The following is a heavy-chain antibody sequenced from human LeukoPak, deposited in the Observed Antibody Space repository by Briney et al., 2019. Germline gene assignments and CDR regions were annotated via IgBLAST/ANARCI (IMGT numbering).Heavy chain of an antibody. D-gene: IGHD2-2*01. J-gene: IGHJ5*02. CDR1: RFTFRSYE. Sequence: GGSLRLSCAASRFTFRSYEMNWVRQAPGKGLEWVSYISSSGNTIYYADSVKGRFTISRDNAKNTLYLQMNSLRAEDTAVYYCARAPSAANVLWFDPWGQGTLVTVSS. V-gene: IGHV3-48*03. CDR2: ISSSGNTI. CDR3: ARAPSAANVLWFDP.